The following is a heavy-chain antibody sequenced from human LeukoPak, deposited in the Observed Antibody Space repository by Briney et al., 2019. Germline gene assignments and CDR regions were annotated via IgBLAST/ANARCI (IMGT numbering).Heavy chain of an antibody. Sequence: SETLSLTCSVSDGSISTYFWSWIRQPAGKGLEWIGRIDSSGSTNFNPSLKSRVTISEDKSKNQFSLKLSSVTAADTAVYYCATGGYSGWSDYWGQGILVTVSS. CDR1: DGSISTYF. CDR2: IDSSGST. D-gene: IGHD6-19*01. J-gene: IGHJ4*02. V-gene: IGHV4-4*07. CDR3: ATGGYSGWSDY.